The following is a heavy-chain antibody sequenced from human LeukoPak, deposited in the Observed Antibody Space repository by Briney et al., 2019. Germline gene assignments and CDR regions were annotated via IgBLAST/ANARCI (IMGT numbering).Heavy chain of an antibody. D-gene: IGHD6-13*01. CDR3: ARPYMPKGQLDAFDI. V-gene: IGHV4-59*01. J-gene: IGHJ3*02. CDR2: IYYSGST. Sequence: SETLSFTCTVSGGSISSYYWSWIRQPPGKGLEWIGYIYYSGSTNYNPSLKSRVTISVDTSKNQFSLKLSSVTAADTAVYYCARPYMPKGQLDAFDIWGQGTMVTVSS. CDR1: GGSISSYY.